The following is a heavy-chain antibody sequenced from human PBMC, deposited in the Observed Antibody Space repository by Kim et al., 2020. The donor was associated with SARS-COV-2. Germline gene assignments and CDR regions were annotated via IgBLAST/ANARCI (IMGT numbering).Heavy chain of an antibody. CDR3: ARRLAPREGDDY. V-gene: IGHV4-39*01. Sequence: SETLSLSCTVSDYSIGRGTYYWGWIRQPPGKGLEWIGTISYTGITYYNPSLKSRVPISVDTAKNLLSLRLVYLTAADMAAYYCARRLAPREGDDYWGQG. CDR1: DYSIGRGTYY. CDR2: ISYTGIT. J-gene: IGHJ4*02. D-gene: IGHD3-16*01.